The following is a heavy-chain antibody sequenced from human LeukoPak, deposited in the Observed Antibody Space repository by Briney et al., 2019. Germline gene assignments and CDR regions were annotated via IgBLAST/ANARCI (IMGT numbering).Heavy chain of an antibody. CDR3: GRHGGAFEM. V-gene: IGHV3-7*01. J-gene: IGHJ3*02. CDR1: GFTFSSYW. CDR2: VKQDGSEK. Sequence: PGGSLRLSCAASGFTFSSYWMSWVRQTPGVGLEWVANVKQDGSEKDYVDSVKGRFTISRDNAKNSLYLQMNSLRVGDTAVYYCGRHGGAFEMWGQGTMVTVSS.